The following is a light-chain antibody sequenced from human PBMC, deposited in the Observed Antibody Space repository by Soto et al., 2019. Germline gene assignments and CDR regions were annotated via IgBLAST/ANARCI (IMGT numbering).Light chain of an antibody. V-gene: IGLV2-8*01. CDR2: EVT. CDR3: SSYADSNSYV. J-gene: IGLJ1*01. Sequence: QSALTQPTSASGSPGQSVTISCTGTSSDVGGYNYVYWYQQHPGKAPKLMIYEVTKRPSGVPDRFSGSKSGNTASLTVSGLQAEDEADYYWSSYADSNSYVFGTGTKLTVL. CDR1: SSDVGGYNY.